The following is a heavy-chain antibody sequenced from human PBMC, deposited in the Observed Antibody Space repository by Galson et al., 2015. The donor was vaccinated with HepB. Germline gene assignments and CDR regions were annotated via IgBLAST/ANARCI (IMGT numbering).Heavy chain of an antibody. CDR3: AAGTYYYDSSGYRGGAY. D-gene: IGHD3-22*01. CDR1: GFTFTSSA. Sequence: SVKVSCKASGFTFTSSAVQWVRQARGQRLEWIGWIVVGSGNTNYAQKFQEGVTITRDMSTSTAYMELSSLRSEDTAVYYCAAGTYYYDSSGYRGGAYWGQGTLVTVSS. CDR2: IVVGSGNT. J-gene: IGHJ4*02. V-gene: IGHV1-58*01.